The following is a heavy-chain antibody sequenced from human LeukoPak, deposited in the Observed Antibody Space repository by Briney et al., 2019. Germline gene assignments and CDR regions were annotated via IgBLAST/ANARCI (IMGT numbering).Heavy chain of an antibody. CDR1: GGSISSYY. V-gene: IGHV4-59*12. D-gene: IGHD4-17*01. CDR3: ARGRYGDYAY. CDR2: IYHSGST. J-gene: IGHJ4*02. Sequence: TSETLSLTCTVSGGSISSYYWSWIRQPPGKGLEWIGYIYHSGSTYYNPSLKSRVTISVDRSKNQFSLKLSSVTAADTAVYYCARGRYGDYAYWGQGTLVTVSS.